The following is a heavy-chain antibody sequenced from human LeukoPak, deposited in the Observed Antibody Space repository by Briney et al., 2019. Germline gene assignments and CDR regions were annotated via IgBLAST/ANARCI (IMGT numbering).Heavy chain of an antibody. Sequence: ASVKVSCKASGYTFTSYYMHWVRQAPGQGLEWMGIINPSGGSTNYAQKFQGRVTMTRDTSTSTVYMELSSLRSEDTAVYYCARGGYYYDSSGYYSFDYWGQGTLVTVSS. CDR1: GYTFTSYY. J-gene: IGHJ4*02. CDR2: INPSGGST. D-gene: IGHD3-22*01. V-gene: IGHV1-46*01. CDR3: ARGGYYYDSSGYYSFDY.